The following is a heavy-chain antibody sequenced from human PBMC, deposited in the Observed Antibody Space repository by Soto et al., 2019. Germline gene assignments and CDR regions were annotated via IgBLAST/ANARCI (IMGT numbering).Heavy chain of an antibody. CDR2: IPSSGST. Sequence: QVQLQESGPGLVKPSQTLSLTCTVSGGSISSGGYYWSWIRQHPGNGLEWIGYIPSSGSTYYNPSLESRVTISVDTSKNQFSLKLSSVTAADTAVYYCARDSLSRDSIWGQGTLVTVSS. D-gene: IGHD3-22*01. J-gene: IGHJ4*02. CDR1: GGSISSGGYY. CDR3: ARDSLSRDSI. V-gene: IGHV4-31*03.